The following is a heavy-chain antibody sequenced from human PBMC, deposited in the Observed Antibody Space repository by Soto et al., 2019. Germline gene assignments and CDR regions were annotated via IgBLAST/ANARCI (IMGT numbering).Heavy chain of an antibody. V-gene: IGHV4-59*01. CDR2: MYNTGST. D-gene: IGHD2-21*02. Sequence: PSGTLSLTCTVSGGSISSYYWSWIRQPQGKGLEWIGYMYNTGSTIYNPSLKSRVTISVDTSKNQFSLKLNSVTAADTAVYYCARDLWGYCGADCYPLDVWGQGTTVTVSS. CDR1: GGSISSYY. CDR3: ARDLWGYCGADCYPLDV. J-gene: IGHJ6*02.